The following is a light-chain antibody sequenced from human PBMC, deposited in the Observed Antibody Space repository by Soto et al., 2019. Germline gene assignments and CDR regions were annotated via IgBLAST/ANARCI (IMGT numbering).Light chain of an antibody. CDR1: QDINSY. V-gene: IGKV1D-16*01. CDR2: GAS. Sequence: DVQMTQSPSSLSASVGDRVTITCRASQDINSYLAWYQQKPGNAPKSLIYGASSLQTGVPSRFSGSESETDFTLTISTLQPEDSATYYCQQDNIYPLTFGGGTKVEIK. J-gene: IGKJ4*01. CDR3: QQDNIYPLT.